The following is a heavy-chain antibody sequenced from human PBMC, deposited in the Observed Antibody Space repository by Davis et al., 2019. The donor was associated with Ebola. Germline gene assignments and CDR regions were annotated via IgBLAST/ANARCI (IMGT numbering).Heavy chain of an antibody. CDR3: ARLVAASRWWYFDY. CDR2: ISSSGSTI. D-gene: IGHD2-15*01. V-gene: IGHV3-48*03. Sequence: PGGSLRLSCAASGFTFSSYEMNWVRQAPGKGLEWVSYISSSGSTIYYADSVKGRFTISRDNAKNSLYLQMNSLRAEDTAVYYCARLVAASRWWYFDYWGQGTLVTVSS. J-gene: IGHJ4*02. CDR1: GFTFSSYE.